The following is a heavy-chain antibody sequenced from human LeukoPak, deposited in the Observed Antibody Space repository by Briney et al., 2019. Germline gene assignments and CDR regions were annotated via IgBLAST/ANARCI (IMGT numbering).Heavy chain of an antibody. CDR1: GGSINSYY. D-gene: IGHD2-2*01. CDR2: IFYTGRT. CDR3: ARGPGAVPAAV. V-gene: IGHV4-59*01. Sequence: PSETLSLTCTVSGGSINSYYWNWIRQPPGKGLEWIGYIFYTGRTTYNPSLKSRVTISVDRFKNQFSLTLSSVTAADTAVYFCARGPGAVPAAVWGQGTLVTVSS. J-gene: IGHJ4*02.